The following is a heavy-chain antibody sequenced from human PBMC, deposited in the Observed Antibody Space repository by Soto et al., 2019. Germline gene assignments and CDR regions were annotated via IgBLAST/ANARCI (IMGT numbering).Heavy chain of an antibody. CDR1: GFTCSSYC. CDR3: ARGTNITMIVVALRGFDY. D-gene: IGHD3-22*01. J-gene: IGHJ4*02. CDR2: IWYDGSNK. Sequence: PGGSLRLSCAASGFTCSSYCMHWVRQAPGKGLEWVAVIWYDGSNKYYADSVKGRFTISRDNSKNTLYLQMNSLRAEDTAVYYCARGTNITMIVVALRGFDYWGQGTLVTVSS. V-gene: IGHV3-33*01.